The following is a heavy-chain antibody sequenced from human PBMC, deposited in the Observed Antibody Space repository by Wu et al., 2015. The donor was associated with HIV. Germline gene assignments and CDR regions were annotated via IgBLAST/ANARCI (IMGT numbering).Heavy chain of an antibody. CDR1: GYIFSDYY. V-gene: IGHV1-2*02. J-gene: IGHJ4*02. D-gene: IGHD4-11*01. CDR2: INPVTGDA. CDR3: ARDARRLPPRFDY. Sequence: QVQLVQSGTEVKQPGASVRVSCKTSGYIFSDYYINWVRQAPGQGLEFVGWINPVTGDAKYAQKFRDRVALTRDKSTSTAYMEVNSLTLDDTAVYFCARDARRLPPRFDYWGLGTLVIVSS.